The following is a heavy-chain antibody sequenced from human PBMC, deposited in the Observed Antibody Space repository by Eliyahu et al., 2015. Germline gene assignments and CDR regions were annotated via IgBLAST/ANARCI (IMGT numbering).Heavy chain of an antibody. CDR2: ISNTGGTT. J-gene: IGHJ6*02. CDR1: GFIFSXYA. CDR3: AKGGDAYNLDYYGLDV. D-gene: IGHD5-24*01. Sequence: EVQLLESGGGLVQPGGSLXLSCAASGFIFSXYALAWVRQAPGQGVEWVSLISNTGGTTYYAGSVKGRFTISRDNSKKTLYLQMNSLGAEDTALYYCAKGGDAYNLDYYGLDVWGQGTTVTVSS. V-gene: IGHV3-23*01.